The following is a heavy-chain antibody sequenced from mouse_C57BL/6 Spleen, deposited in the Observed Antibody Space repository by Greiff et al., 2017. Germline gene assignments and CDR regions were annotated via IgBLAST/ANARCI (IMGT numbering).Heavy chain of an antibody. Sequence: EVKLMESEGGLVQPGSSMKLSCTASGFTFSDYYMAWVRQVPEKGLEWVANINYDGSSTYYLDSLKSRFIISRDNAKNILYLQMSSLKSEDTATYYCAREDWDVMDYWGQGTSVTVSS. CDR1: GFTFSDYY. J-gene: IGHJ4*01. CDR2: INYDGSST. V-gene: IGHV5-16*01. D-gene: IGHD4-1*01. CDR3: AREDWDVMDY.